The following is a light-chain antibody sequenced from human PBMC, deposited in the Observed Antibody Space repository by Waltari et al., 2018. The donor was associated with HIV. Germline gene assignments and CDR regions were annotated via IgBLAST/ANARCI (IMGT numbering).Light chain of an antibody. Sequence: QSVLTQPPSVSGAPGQRVTISCTGTRPTIGANYSVQWYQQLPGTAPKRLIYANTNRPSGVPDRFSGSKSGTSVSLAITGLQAEDEADYYCQSYDSSLSGSIFGGGTKLTVL. V-gene: IGLV1-40*01. CDR3: QSYDSSLSGSI. CDR2: ANT. CDR1: RPTIGANYS. J-gene: IGLJ2*01.